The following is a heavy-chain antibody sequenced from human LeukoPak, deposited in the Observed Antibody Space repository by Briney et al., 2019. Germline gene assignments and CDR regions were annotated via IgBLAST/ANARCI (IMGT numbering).Heavy chain of an antibody. D-gene: IGHD5-12*01. V-gene: IGHV3-21*01. CDR3: ARDRSQQHGGYDSAFDI. J-gene: IGHJ3*02. CDR2: ISSSSSYI. Sequence: GGSLRLSCAASGFTFSSYSMNWVRQAPGKGLEWVSSISSSSSYIYYADSVKGRFTISRDNAKNSLYLQMNSLRAEDTAVYYCARDRSQQHGGYDSAFDIWGQGTMVTVSS. CDR1: GFTFSSYS.